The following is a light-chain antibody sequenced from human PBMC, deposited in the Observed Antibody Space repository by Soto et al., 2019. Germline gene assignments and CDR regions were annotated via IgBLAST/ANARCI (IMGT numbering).Light chain of an antibody. Sequence: AILMTQSPYSLSASLVDRVTITCLASQFIRNHLAWYQQRPGKAPKLLIHEASTLQSGVPSRFSGNFSATNFSLTIGSLQSEDFATYYCLQDFRYPRTFGQGTKVDIK. V-gene: IGKV1-6*01. CDR3: LQDFRYPRT. CDR2: EAS. CDR1: QFIRNH. J-gene: IGKJ1*01.